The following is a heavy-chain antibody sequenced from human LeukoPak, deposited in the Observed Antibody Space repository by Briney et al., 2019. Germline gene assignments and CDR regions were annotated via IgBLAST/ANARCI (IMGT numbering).Heavy chain of an antibody. CDR1: GGSFSGYY. J-gene: IGHJ6*04. Sequence: PSETLSLTCAVYGGSFSGYYWSWVRERPGKGLGWSGEINDSGRTNYNTSLTSRVAISVDTSKNQFSLKLSSVTAADTAVYYCSRSPFVPAALGYYYYGMDVWGKGTTVTVSS. D-gene: IGHD2-2*01. CDR3: SRSPFVPAALGYYYYGMDV. CDR2: INDSGRT. V-gene: IGHV4-34*01.